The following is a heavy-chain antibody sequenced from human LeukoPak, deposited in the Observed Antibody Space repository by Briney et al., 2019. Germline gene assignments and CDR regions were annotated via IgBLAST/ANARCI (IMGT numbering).Heavy chain of an antibody. CDR1: GFTFDDYA. D-gene: IGHD3-10*01. V-gene: IGHV3-9*01. J-gene: IGHJ4*02. Sequence: GRSLRLSCAVSGFTFDDYAMHWVRQAPGKGLEWVSGISWNSGSIGYADSVKGRFTISRDNAKNSLYLQMNSLRAEDTAVYYCASDYYGSGFYYWGQGTLVTVSS. CDR3: ASDYYGSGFYY. CDR2: ISWNSGSI.